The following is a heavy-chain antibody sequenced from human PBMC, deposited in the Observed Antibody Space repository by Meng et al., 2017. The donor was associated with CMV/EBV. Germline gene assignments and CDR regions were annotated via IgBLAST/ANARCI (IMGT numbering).Heavy chain of an antibody. CDR1: GYTVTDYY. D-gene: IGHD6-19*01. CDR3: ARSSGWSRFDY. Sequence: QGRLVQSGVEVTKPGASVKVSCKASGYTVTDYYIHWVRQAPGQWLEWMGWINPNDDTNYAQNFQGRVTMTRDMSINTVYMELSRLTSDDTAVYYCARSSGWSRFDYWGLGTLVTVSS. V-gene: IGHV1-2*02. J-gene: IGHJ4*02. CDR2: INPNDDT.